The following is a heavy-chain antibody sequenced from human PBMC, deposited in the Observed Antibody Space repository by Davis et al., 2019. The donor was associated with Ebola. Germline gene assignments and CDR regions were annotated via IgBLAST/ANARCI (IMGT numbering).Heavy chain of an antibody. CDR1: GFTFSNYA. Sequence: GESLKISCAASGFTFSNYAMSWIRQVPGKGLEWVSYSGGRSLQTSYADSVKGRFTISGDSASNSLYLQMNSLRVEDTAVYYCARAFYDSSGYHWFDPWGQGTLVTVSS. CDR3: ARAFYDSSGYHWFDP. CDR2: SGGRSLQT. V-gene: IGHV3-11*06. D-gene: IGHD3-22*01. J-gene: IGHJ5*02.